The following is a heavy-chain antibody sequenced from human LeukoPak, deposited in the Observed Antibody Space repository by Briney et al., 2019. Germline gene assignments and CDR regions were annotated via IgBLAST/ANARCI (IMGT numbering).Heavy chain of an antibody. CDR1: GFTFSNAW. CDR2: IKSKTDGGTT. D-gene: IGHD3-3*01. Sequence: PGGSLRLSCAASGFTFSNAWMSWVRQAPGKGLEWVGRIKSKTDGGTTDYAAPVKGRFTISRDDSKNTPYLQMNSLKTEDTAVYYCTTDAPYYDFWSGYPIDYWGQGTLVTVSP. V-gene: IGHV3-15*01. J-gene: IGHJ4*02. CDR3: TTDAPYYDFWSGYPIDY.